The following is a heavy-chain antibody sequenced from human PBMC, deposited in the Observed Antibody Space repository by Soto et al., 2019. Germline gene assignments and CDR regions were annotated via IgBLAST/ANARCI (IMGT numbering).Heavy chain of an antibody. CDR2: INAGNGYT. J-gene: IGHJ6*03. V-gene: IGHV1-3*01. D-gene: IGHD6-13*01. Sequence: QVQLVQSGAEVKKPGASVKVSCKASGYTFTNYAMHWVRQAPGQRLEWMGWINAGNGYTRYSQKFQGRVTITRDTSASTAYMELSSLRSEDTAVYYCARGQYSSSWEDYYYYMDVWGKGTTVTVSS. CDR3: ARGQYSSSWEDYYYYMDV. CDR1: GYTFTNYA.